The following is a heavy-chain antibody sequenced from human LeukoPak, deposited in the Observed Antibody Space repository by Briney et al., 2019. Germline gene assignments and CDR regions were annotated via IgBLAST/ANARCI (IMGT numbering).Heavy chain of an antibody. CDR3: ARAIVVVVAAPGHYYYYYMDV. J-gene: IGHJ6*03. Sequence: PGGSLRLSCAASGFTFSSYSMNWVRQAPGKGLEWVSSISSSSSYIYYADSVKGRFTISRDNAKNSLYLQMNSLRAEDTAVYYCARAIVVVVAAPGHYYYYYMDVWGKGTTVTVSS. CDR1: GFTFSSYS. D-gene: IGHD2-15*01. CDR2: ISSSSSYI. V-gene: IGHV3-21*01.